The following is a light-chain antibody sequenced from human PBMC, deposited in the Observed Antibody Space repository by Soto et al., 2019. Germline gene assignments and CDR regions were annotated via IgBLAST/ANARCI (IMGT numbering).Light chain of an antibody. Sequence: QSVLTQRPSVSAAPGQKVTISCSGSTSNIGNNYVSWYQQFPGTAPKVVIYDNDKRASGIPDRFSGSKSGTSATLDITGLQPGDEADYYCGTWDSGLSVGVVFGGGTKLTVL. CDR3: GTWDSGLSVGVV. CDR1: TSNIGNNY. CDR2: DND. V-gene: IGLV1-51*01. J-gene: IGLJ2*01.